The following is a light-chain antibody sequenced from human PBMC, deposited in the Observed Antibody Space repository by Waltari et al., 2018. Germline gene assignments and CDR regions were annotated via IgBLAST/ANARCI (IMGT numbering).Light chain of an antibody. J-gene: IGKJ1*01. Sequence: ELVLTQSPGTLYLSPGERATLSCRASQSVGRSLAWYQQKPGQAPRLLIYGASNRATGIPDRFSGSGSGTDFSLTISRLELEDFAVYYCQHYVRLPATFGQGTKVEIK. CDR2: GAS. CDR3: QHYVRLPAT. V-gene: IGKV3-20*01. CDR1: QSVGRS.